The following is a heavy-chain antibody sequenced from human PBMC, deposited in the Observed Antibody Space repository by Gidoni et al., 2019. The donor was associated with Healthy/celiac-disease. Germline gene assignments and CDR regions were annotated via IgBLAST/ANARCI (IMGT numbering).Heavy chain of an antibody. J-gene: IGHJ5*02. CDR2: ISGSGGST. CDR1: GFTFSSYA. Sequence: AASGFTFSSYALSWVRQAPGKGLAWVSAISGSGGSTYYADSVKGRFTISRDNSKNTLYLQMNSLRAEDTAVYYCAASSGAVTMIVVPYNWFDPWGQGTLVTVSS. CDR3: AASSGAVTMIVVPYNWFDP. V-gene: IGHV3-23*01. D-gene: IGHD3-22*01.